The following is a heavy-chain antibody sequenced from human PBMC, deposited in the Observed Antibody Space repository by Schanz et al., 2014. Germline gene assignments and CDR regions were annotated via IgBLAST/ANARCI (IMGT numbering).Heavy chain of an antibody. J-gene: IGHJ5*02. V-gene: IGHV1-8*02. D-gene: IGHD6-25*01. CDR1: GYTFISYG. CDR3: ARGQRRTIGRPFGP. CDR2: MQPDSGKT. Sequence: QVQLVQSGPEVKKPGASVKVSCKASGYTFISYGINWVRQAIGQGPEWMGWMQPDSGKTHYAEKFQGRVAMTRDVSISTAYMELSSLASEDTAVYYCARGQRRTIGRPFGPWGQGTLVIVSS.